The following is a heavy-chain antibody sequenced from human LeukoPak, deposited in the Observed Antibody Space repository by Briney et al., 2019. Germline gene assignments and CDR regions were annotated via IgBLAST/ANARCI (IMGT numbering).Heavy chain of an antibody. Sequence: ASVKVSCKVSGYTLTELSMHWVRQAPGKGLEWMGGIIPIFGTANYAQKFQGRVTITADESTSTAYMELSSLRSEDTAVYYCARVLVYSPLRAEYFQHWGQGTLVTVSS. V-gene: IGHV1-69*13. CDR1: GYTLTELS. CDR2: IIPIFGTA. J-gene: IGHJ1*01. CDR3: ARVLVYSPLRAEYFQH. D-gene: IGHD5-18*01.